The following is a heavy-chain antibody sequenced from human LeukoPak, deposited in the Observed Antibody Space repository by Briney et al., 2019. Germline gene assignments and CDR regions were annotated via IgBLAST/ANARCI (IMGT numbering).Heavy chain of an antibody. V-gene: IGHV3-7*03. CDR1: GFTFSSYW. J-gene: IGHJ6*03. CDR2: IKQDGSEK. Sequence: GGSLRLSCAASGFTFSSYWMSWVRQAPGKGLEWVANIKQDGSEKYYVDSVKGRFTISRDNAKNSLYLQMNSLRADDTAVYYCARGDYSRDYYYMDVWGKGTTVTVSS. D-gene: IGHD4-11*01. CDR3: ARGDYSRDYYYMDV.